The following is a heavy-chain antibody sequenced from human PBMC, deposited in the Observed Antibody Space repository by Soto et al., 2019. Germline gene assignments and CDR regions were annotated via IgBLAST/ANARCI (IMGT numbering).Heavy chain of an antibody. V-gene: IGHV4-31*03. CDR1: GGSISSGGYY. D-gene: IGHD3-3*01. CDR2: IYYSGST. Sequence: PSETLSLTCTVSGGSISSGGYYWSWIRQHPGKGLEWIGYIYYSGSTYYNPSLKSRVTISVDTSKNQFSLKLSSVTAADTAVYYCSRGGAPYYDVWSGPKNWFDPWGQGTLVTVSS. J-gene: IGHJ5*02. CDR3: SRGGAPYYDVWSGPKNWFDP.